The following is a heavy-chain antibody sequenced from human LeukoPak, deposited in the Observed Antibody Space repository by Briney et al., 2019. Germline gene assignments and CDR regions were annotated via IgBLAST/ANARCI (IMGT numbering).Heavy chain of an antibody. CDR3: ARLSGYSYGYIAY. Sequence: SETLSLTCTVSGGSISVSGYYWGWIRQPPGKGLEWIGSIFYTGSTYYNPSRKSRVTISVAMSKNQFSLRLSSVTAADTAVYYCARLSGYSYGYIAYWGQGTLVTVSS. CDR1: GGSISVSGYY. CDR2: IFYTGST. D-gene: IGHD5-18*01. V-gene: IGHV4-39*01. J-gene: IGHJ4*02.